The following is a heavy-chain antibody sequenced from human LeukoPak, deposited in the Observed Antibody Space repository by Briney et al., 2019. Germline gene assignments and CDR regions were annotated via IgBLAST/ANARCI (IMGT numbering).Heavy chain of an antibody. Sequence: GESLKISCQNSGHNLTSYWIGWVRPMPGKGLEWMGVIYPGDSDTRYSPSFQGQVTISADKSISTAYLQWNSLKASDTAMYYCASAFCSRTTCYFDHWGQGTLVTVFS. CDR2: IYPGDSDT. V-gene: IGHV5-51*01. CDR3: ASAFCSRTTCYFDH. D-gene: IGHD2-2*01. CDR1: GHNLTSYW. J-gene: IGHJ4*02.